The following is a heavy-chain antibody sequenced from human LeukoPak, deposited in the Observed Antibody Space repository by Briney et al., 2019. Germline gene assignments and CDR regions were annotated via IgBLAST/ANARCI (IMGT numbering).Heavy chain of an antibody. CDR1: GGSFSGYY. V-gene: IGHV4-34*01. J-gene: IGHJ4*02. CDR3: ARVASAYSSGWNVDY. Sequence: SETLSLTCAVYGGSFSGYYWSWIRQPPGKGLEWIGEINHSGSTNYNPSLKSRVTISVDTSKNQFSLKLSSVTAADTAVYYCARVASAYSSGWNVDYWGQGTLVTVSS. D-gene: IGHD6-19*01. CDR2: INHSGST.